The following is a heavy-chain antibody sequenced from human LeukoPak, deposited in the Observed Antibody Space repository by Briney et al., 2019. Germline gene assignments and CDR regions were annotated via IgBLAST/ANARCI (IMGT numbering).Heavy chain of an antibody. D-gene: IGHD4-23*01. Sequence: SETLSLTCTVSGYSISSGYYWGWIRQPPGKGLEWIGSIYHSGSTYYNPSLKSRVTISVDTSKNQFSLKLSSVTAADTAVYYCARHYTVVTPDFDSWGQGTLVTVSS. CDR3: ARHYTVVTPDFDS. V-gene: IGHV4-38-2*02. CDR1: GYSISSGYY. CDR2: IYHSGST. J-gene: IGHJ4*02.